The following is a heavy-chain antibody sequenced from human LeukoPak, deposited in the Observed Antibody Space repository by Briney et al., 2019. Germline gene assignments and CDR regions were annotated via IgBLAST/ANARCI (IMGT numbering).Heavy chain of an antibody. CDR2: INHSGST. CDR1: GGSFSDYY. V-gene: IGHV4-34*01. CDR3: ARWGNVAAAIGLEKYYFDY. Sequence: PSETLSLTCAVYGGSFSDYYWSWIRQSPGKGLEWIGEINHSGSTNYNPSLKSRVTISVDTSKNQFSLKLSSVTAADTAVYYCARWGNVAAAIGLEKYYFDYWGQGTLVTVSS. J-gene: IGHJ4*02. D-gene: IGHD2-2*02.